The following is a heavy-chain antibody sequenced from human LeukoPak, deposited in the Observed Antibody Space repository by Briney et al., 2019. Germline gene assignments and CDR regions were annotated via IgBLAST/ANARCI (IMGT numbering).Heavy chain of an antibody. V-gene: IGHV3-30*02. CDR1: GFTFSSYG. D-gene: IGHD3-10*01. CDR2: IRYDGSNK. J-gene: IGHJ4*02. CDR3: AAPQRITMVRGVITGDY. Sequence: PGGSLRLSCAASGFTFSSYGMHWVRQAPGKGLEWVAFIRYDGSNKYHTDSVKGRFTISRDNSKNTLYLQMNSLRAEDTAVYYCAAPQRITMVRGVITGDYWGQGTLVTVSS.